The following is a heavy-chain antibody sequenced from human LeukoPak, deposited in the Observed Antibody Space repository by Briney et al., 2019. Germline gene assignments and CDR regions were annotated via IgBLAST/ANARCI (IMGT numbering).Heavy chain of an antibody. J-gene: IGHJ4*02. CDR2: ITPFNGNT. CDR1: GYTSTYRY. Sequence: ASVKVSCKASGYTSTYRYLHWVRQAPGQALEWMGWITPFNGNTNYAQKFQDRVTITRDRSMSTAYMELSSLRSEDTAMYYCANGPDGYNTYWGQGTLVTVSS. V-gene: IGHV1-45*02. D-gene: IGHD5-24*01. CDR3: ANGPDGYNTY.